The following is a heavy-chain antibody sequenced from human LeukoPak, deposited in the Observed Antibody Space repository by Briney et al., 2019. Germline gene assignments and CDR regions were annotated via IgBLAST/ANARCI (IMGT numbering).Heavy chain of an antibody. CDR3: AKRPNYGGNSGSYFDY. CDR1: GFTFSSYA. V-gene: IGHV3-23*01. J-gene: IGHJ4*02. D-gene: IGHD4-23*01. CDR2: ISGGGGGT. Sequence: GASLRLSCAASGFTFSSYAMSWVRQAPGKGLEWVSTISGGGGGTYYADSVKGRFTISRDNSKNTLYLKMNSLRAEDTAVYYCAKRPNYGGNSGSYFDYWGQGTLVTVSS.